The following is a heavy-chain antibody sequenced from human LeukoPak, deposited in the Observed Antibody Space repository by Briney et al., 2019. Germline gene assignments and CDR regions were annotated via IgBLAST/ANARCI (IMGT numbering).Heavy chain of an antibody. CDR3: ARGFRDVKGHCSSCNCYIPVY. V-gene: IGHV5-51*01. D-gene: IGHD2-2*02. J-gene: IGHJ4*02. CDR2: FYPGDSDT. Sequence: GESLKTSCKGSGSSFTSYWSGWVRPMPGKGVGWTGIFYPGDSDTTYSPSFQVQVTIAADKSISTAYLQWSSLKASYTAMYYCARGFRDVKGHCSSCNCYIPVYWGEGTLVTVSS. CDR1: GSSFTSYW.